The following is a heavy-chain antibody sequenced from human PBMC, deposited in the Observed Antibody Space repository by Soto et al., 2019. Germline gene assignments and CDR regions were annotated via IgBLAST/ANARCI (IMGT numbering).Heavy chain of an antibody. CDR2: ITYSGGSR. D-gene: IGHD3-22*01. CDR3: AKKGYYVTSGYPMRYFDY. V-gene: IGHV3-23*04. J-gene: IGHJ4*02. Sequence: EVQLVESGGGLVQPGGSLRLSCAASGFTFSNYAMAWVRQAPGKGLEWVSTITYSGGSRDYADSVKGRFTISRDNSKNALYLQMNSLRAEDTAVYYCAKKGYYVTSGYPMRYFDYWGQGTLVTVSS. CDR1: GFTFSNYA.